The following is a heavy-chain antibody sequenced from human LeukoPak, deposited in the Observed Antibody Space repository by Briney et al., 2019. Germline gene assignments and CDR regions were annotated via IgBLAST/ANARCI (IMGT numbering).Heavy chain of an antibody. CDR3: ARQYYYDSSGYFDY. J-gene: IGHJ4*02. V-gene: IGHV4-59*08. D-gene: IGHD3-22*01. CDR1: GGSISRYY. CDR2: IYYSGSA. Sequence: PSETLSLTCTVSGGSISRYYWSWIRQPPGKGLEWIGYIYYSGSANYNPSLNSRVTISVDTSKNQFSLKLSSVTAADTAVYYCARQYYYDSSGYFDYWGQGTLVTVSS.